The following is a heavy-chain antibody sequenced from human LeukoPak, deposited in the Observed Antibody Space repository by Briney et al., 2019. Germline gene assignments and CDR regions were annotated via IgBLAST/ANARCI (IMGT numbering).Heavy chain of an antibody. CDR1: GDSVSSNSAA. CDR2: TYYRSKWYN. J-gene: IGHJ6*03. V-gene: IGHV6-1*01. CDR3: ARGVGATLYYYYYYMDV. Sequence: SQTLSLTCAISGDSVSSNSAAWNWIRQSPSRGLEWLGRTYYRSKWYNDYAVSEKSRITINPDTSKNQFSLQLNSVTPEDTAVYYCARGVGATLYYYYYYMDVWGKGTTVTVSS. D-gene: IGHD1-26*01.